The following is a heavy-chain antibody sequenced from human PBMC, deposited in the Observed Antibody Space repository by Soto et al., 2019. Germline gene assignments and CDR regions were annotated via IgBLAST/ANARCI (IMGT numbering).Heavy chain of an antibody. V-gene: IGHV4-38-2*01. J-gene: IGHJ4*02. CDR1: GYSISSGYY. CDR2: IYHSGST. D-gene: IGHD2-2*02. Sequence: SETLSLTCAVSGYSISSGYYWGWIRQPPGKGLEWIGSIYHSGSTYYNPSLKSRVTISVDTSKNQFSLKLSSVTAADTAVYYCARGMSHCTSTSCYNYVDYWGQGTLVTVS. CDR3: ARGMSHCTSTSCYNYVDY.